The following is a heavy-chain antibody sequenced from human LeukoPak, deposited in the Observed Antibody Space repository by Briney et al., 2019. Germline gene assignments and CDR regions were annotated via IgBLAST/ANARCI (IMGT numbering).Heavy chain of an antibody. Sequence: PAGGSLRLSCAASGFTFSSYSMNWVRQAPGKGLEWVSAISGSGGSTYYADSVKGRFTISRDNSKNTLYLQVNSLRAEDTAVYYCAKGDYPRPFDYWGQGALVTVSS. J-gene: IGHJ4*02. CDR2: ISGSGGST. D-gene: IGHD4-17*01. CDR1: GFTFSSYS. CDR3: AKGDYPRPFDY. V-gene: IGHV3-23*01.